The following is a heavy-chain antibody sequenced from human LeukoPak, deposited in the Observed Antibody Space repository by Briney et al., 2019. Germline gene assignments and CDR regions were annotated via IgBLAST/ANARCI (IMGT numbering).Heavy chain of an antibody. J-gene: IGHJ4*02. Sequence: ASVKVSCTASGYTFTSHAINWVRQATGQGLEWMGWMNPNSGNTGYAQKFQGRVTMTRSTSISTAYMELSSLRSEDTAVYYCARAFPPIAAAGTSRYFDYWGQGTLVTVSS. D-gene: IGHD6-13*01. CDR3: ARAFPPIAAAGTSRYFDY. CDR1: GYTFTSHA. CDR2: MNPNSGNT. V-gene: IGHV1-8*02.